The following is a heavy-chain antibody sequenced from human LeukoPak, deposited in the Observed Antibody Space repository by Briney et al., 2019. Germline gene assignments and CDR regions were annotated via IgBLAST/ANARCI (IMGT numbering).Heavy chain of an antibody. D-gene: IGHD3-22*01. CDR2: INPNIGTT. V-gene: IGHV1-2*02. CDR3: ARRYDSRGPVTFDF. J-gene: IGHJ3*01. Sequence: GASVKVSCEASGYTFTDHTIHWVRQARGQGLEWMGWINPNIGTTNYAKRFQGRLTVTSDTSINTTFMELSSLNPDDTAVFYCARRYDSRGPVTFDFWGQGTLVTVSS. CDR1: GYTFTDHT.